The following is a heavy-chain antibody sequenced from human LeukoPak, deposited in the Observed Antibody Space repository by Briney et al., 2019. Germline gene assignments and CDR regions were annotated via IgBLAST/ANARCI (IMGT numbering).Heavy chain of an antibody. D-gene: IGHD2-2*01. J-gene: IGHJ5*02. V-gene: IGHV4-59*12. CDR1: GGSISSYY. CDR2: IYYSGST. Sequence: SETLSLTCTVSGGSISSYYWSWIRQPPGKGLEWIGYIYYSGSTNYNPSLKSRVTISVDTSKNQFSLKLSSVTAADTAVYYCAREKDCSSTSCYSRRFDPWGQGTLVTVSS. CDR3: AREKDCSSTSCYSRRFDP.